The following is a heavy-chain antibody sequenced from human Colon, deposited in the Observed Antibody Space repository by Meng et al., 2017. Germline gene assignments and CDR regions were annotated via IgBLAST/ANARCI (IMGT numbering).Heavy chain of an antibody. CDR1: GYTFTSSD. CDR3: ARTAMLDS. CDR2: MNPNNGNT. D-gene: IGHD2-2*01. V-gene: IGHV1-8*01. J-gene: IGHJ5*01. Sequence: QVQLVQSGAAVRKHGASVKVTCKASGYTFTSSDINWVRQATGRGLEWLGWMNPNNGNTGSAQKFQGRVSMTSDTSIGTAYMELSGLTSEDTAVYYCARTAMLDSWGQGTLVTVSS.